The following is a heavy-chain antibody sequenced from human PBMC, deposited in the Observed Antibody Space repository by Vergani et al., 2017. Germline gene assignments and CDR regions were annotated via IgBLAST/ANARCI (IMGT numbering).Heavy chain of an antibody. Sequence: VQLVESGGGVVQPGRSLRLSCAASGFTFSSYAMHWVRQAPGKGLEWVGRIKSKTDGGTTDYAAPVKGRCTISRDDSKNTLYLQMNSLKTEDTAVYYCPRGDIECGGDCYPVFDYWGQGTLVTVSS. D-gene: IGHD2-21*01. CDR1: GFTFSSYA. CDR2: IKSKTDGGTT. J-gene: IGHJ4*02. V-gene: IGHV3-15*01. CDR3: PRGDIECGGDCYPVFDY.